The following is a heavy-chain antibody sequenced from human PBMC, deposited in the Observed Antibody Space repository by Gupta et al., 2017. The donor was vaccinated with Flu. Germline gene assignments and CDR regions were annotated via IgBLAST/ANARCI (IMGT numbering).Heavy chain of an antibody. CDR2: IKSKTYGGTT. V-gene: IGHV3-15*01. J-gene: IGHJ4*02. CDR3: TAHDRAYCDPDY. CDR1: GRPFSNAW. Sequence: EVQLVESGGCLGKPGGSLRLSCAAPGRPFSNAWRSCVGQAPGNGLEWVGSIKSKTYGGTTGYAATVKGRFASSRDDSKNRLYLQMNSRKTEDTAVDYCTAHDRAYCDPDYWYKGTRVTGSA. D-gene: IGHD2-21*01.